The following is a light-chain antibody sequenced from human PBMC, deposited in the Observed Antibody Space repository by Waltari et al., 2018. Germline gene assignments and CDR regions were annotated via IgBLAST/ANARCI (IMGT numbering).Light chain of an antibody. J-gene: IGKJ1*01. Sequence: DLQMTQSPSILSASVGARVTITCRASQTINNWLAWYQQKPGKAPNLLIDKASSLQIVVPSRFSGSGSVTEFTLTISSLQPDDFATDYCQQYNPSSRTFGQGTKV. CDR3: QQYNPSSRT. CDR1: QTINNW. V-gene: IGKV1-5*03. CDR2: KAS.